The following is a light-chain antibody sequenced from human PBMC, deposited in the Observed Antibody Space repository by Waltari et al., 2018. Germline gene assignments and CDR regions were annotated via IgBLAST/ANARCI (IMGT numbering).Light chain of an antibody. V-gene: IGKV1-33*01. CDR1: QGIRTF. J-gene: IGKJ4*01. Sequence: DIQMTQSSSSLPASIGDSFIITCQASQGIRTFLSWVHQKLGNARKVLISDASNLETGVPSRFSGSGCGTYFTFTINSLQPEDIGTYYCQQYESLPLSFGGGTNVEVK. CDR3: QQYESLPLS. CDR2: DAS.